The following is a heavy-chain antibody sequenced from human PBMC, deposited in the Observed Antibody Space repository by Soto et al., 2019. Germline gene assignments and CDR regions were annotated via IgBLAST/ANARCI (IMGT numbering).Heavy chain of an antibody. D-gene: IGHD2-2*01. J-gene: IGHJ5*02. CDR2: INPNSGGT. CDR1: GYIFTDYY. Sequence: GASVKVSCKASGYIFTDYYMNWVRQAPGQGLEWMGGINPNSGGTNYAQKFQGRVTMTTDTSINTGYMELSRLRSDDTAVYYCARPYCGSNSCHNWFGLWGQGTLVTVSS. CDR3: ARPYCGSNSCHNWFGL. V-gene: IGHV1-2*02.